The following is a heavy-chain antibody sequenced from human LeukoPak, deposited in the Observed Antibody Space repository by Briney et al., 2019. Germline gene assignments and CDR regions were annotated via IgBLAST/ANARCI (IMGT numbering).Heavy chain of an antibody. CDR2: ISSSSKYI. Sequence: GGSLRLSCAAFGFTFSSYSMNWVRQAPGKGLEWVSSISSSSKYIYYADSVKGRFTISRDNAKNSLYLQMNSLRAEDTAVYYCARDGGATTTEYFQYWGQGTLVTVSS. D-gene: IGHD1-26*01. J-gene: IGHJ1*01. CDR3: ARDGGATTTEYFQY. V-gene: IGHV3-21*01. CDR1: GFTFSSYS.